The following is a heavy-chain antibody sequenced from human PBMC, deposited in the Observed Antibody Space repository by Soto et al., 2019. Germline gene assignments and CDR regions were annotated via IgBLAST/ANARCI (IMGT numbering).Heavy chain of an antibody. V-gene: IGHV1-18*01. CDR1: GYSFATAG. CDR2: ISAYNGNT. Sequence: ASVKVSCKASGYSFATAGVSWVRQAPGQGLEWMGWISAYNGNTNYDRKLQDRVTMTTNTSTSTAYLELRSLRVDDTAVYYCVRDVGPITIFGEALSGYFDSWGQGTLVTVSS. J-gene: IGHJ4*02. CDR3: VRDVGPITIFGEALSGYFDS. D-gene: IGHD3-3*01.